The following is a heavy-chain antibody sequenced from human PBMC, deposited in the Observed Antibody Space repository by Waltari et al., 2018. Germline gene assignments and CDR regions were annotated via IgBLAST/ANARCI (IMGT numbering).Heavy chain of an antibody. Sequence: EVQLVQSGAEVHKPGESLKISCKGSGYSFTSYWIGWVRQMPGKGLEWMGIIYPGDADTRYSPSFQGQVTISADKSISTAYLQWSSLKASDTAMYYCARQTSGWLYYYGMDVWGQGTTVTVSS. CDR2: IYPGDADT. CDR1: GYSFTSYW. CDR3: ARQTSGWLYYYGMDV. D-gene: IGHD6-19*01. J-gene: IGHJ6*02. V-gene: IGHV5-51*01.